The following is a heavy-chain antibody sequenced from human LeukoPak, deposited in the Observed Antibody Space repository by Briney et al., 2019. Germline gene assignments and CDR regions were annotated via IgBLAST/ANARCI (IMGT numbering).Heavy chain of an antibody. V-gene: IGHV3-15*01. Sequence: PGGSLRLSCAVSGFTFSNAWMSWVRQVPGKGPEWVGRIKSKTDGGTTDYAAPVKGRFTISRDDSKNTLYLQMNSLKTEDTAVYYCTTDSYCSSTSCKYYYYYGMDVWGQGTTVTVSS. CDR2: IKSKTDGGTT. D-gene: IGHD2-2*01. J-gene: IGHJ6*02. CDR3: TTDSYCSSTSCKYYYYYGMDV. CDR1: GFTFSNAW.